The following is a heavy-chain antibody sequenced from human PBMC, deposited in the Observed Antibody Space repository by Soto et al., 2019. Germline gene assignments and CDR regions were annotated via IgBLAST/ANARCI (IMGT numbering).Heavy chain of an antibody. CDR3: ARSAYGSGGRWFDP. CDR2: IYYSGNS. V-gene: IGHV4-59*01. CDR1: GGSLTNYY. Sequence: SETLSLTCTVSGGSLTNYYWGWIRQPPGRGLEWIGYIYYSGNSNYNPSLKSRVTISGDTSKNQFSLRLSSVTAADTAVYYCARSAYGSGGRWFDPWGQGTLMTVYS. D-gene: IGHD3-10*01. J-gene: IGHJ5*02.